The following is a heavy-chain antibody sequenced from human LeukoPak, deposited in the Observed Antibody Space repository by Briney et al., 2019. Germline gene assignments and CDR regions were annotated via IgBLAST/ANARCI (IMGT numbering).Heavy chain of an antibody. J-gene: IGHJ4*02. D-gene: IGHD2-15*01. CDR2: VCTSGSTK. Sequence: GGSLRLSCAASGFTFSSYEMNWVRQAPGKGLEWVSYVCTSGSTKESADSVKGRFTISRDNAENSLYLQMNSLRAEDTGVYYCVRDGRAGVVGSFRLFDYWGQGTLVAVSS. V-gene: IGHV3-48*03. CDR1: GFTFSSYE. CDR3: VRDGRAGVVGSFRLFDY.